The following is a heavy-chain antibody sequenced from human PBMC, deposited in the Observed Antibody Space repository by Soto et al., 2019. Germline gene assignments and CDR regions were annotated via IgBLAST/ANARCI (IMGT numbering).Heavy chain of an antibody. CDR3: ASAIAVAAPHWFDP. D-gene: IGHD6-19*01. CDR2: ISYDGSNK. J-gene: IGHJ5*02. V-gene: IGHV3-30-3*01. Sequence: GGSLRLSCAASGFTFSSYAMHWVRQAPGKGLEWVAVISYDGSNKYYADSVKGRFTISRDNSKNTLYLQMNSLRAEDTAVYYWASAIAVAAPHWFDPWGQGTLVTVSS. CDR1: GFTFSSYA.